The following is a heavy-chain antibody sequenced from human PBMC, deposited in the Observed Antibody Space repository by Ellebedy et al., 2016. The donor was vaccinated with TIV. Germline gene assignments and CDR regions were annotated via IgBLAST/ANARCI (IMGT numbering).Heavy chain of an antibody. D-gene: IGHD2-21*02. V-gene: IGHV1-2*04. CDR3: ARGGVNCGGDCPSPYYYYYGMDV. CDR1: GYTFTGYY. J-gene: IGHJ6*02. Sequence: AASVKVSCKASGYTFTGYYMHWARQAPGQGLEWMGWINPNSGGTNYAQKFQGWVTMTRDTSISTAYMELSRLRSDDTAVYYCARGGVNCGGDCPSPYYYYYGMDVWGQGTTVTVSS. CDR2: INPNSGGT.